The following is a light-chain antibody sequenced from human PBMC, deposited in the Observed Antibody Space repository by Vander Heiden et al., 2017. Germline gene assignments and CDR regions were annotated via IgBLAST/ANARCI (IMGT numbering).Light chain of an antibody. CDR3: QQSVESPRT. CDR1: QSISSY. CDR2: AAS. Sequence: DIQMTQSPFSLSASAGDRVTITCRASQSISSYLNWYRQKPGKAPELLIYAASSLRSGVPSRFSGRGSGTEFSLTISMLPPEDFTTYYCQQSVESPRTCGAGTTVEIK. J-gene: IGKJ4*02. V-gene: IGKV1-39*01.